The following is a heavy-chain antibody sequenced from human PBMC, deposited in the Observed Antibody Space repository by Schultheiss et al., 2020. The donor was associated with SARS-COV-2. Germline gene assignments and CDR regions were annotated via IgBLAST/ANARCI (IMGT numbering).Heavy chain of an antibody. Sequence: GESLKISCAASGFTFSSYAMSWVRQAPGKGLEWVSAISGSGGSTYYADSVKGRFTISRDNAKNSLYLQMNSLRAEDTAVYYCARDLGFLEWLSNFDYWGQGTLVTVSS. CDR1: GFTFSSYA. V-gene: IGHV3-23*01. CDR2: ISGSGGST. J-gene: IGHJ4*02. CDR3: ARDLGFLEWLSNFDY. D-gene: IGHD3-3*02.